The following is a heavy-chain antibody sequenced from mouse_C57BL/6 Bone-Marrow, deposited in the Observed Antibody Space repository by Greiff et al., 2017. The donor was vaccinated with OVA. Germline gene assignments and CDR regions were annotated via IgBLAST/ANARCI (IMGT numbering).Heavy chain of an antibody. CDR3: ARDGLLRYYYAMDY. CDR2: LSDGGSYT. CDR1: GFTFSSYA. J-gene: IGHJ4*01. Sequence: EVKLMESGGGLVKPGGSLKLSCAASGFTFSSYAMSWVRQTPEKRLEWVATLSDGGSYTYYPDNVKGRFTISRDNAKNNLYLQMSHLKSEDTAMYYCARDGLLRYYYAMDYWGQGTSVTVAS. D-gene: IGHD2-3*01. V-gene: IGHV5-4*01.